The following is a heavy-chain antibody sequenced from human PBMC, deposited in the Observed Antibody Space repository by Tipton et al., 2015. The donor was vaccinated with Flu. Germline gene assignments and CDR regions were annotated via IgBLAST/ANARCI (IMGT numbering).Heavy chain of an antibody. CDR1: GDSISSDFY. D-gene: IGHD3-3*01. CDR2: VSRTGST. CDR3: ARGLRTGRFLTH. V-gene: IGHV4-38-2*01. J-gene: IGHJ4*02. Sequence: TLSLTCAVSGDSISSDFYWAWIRQFPGKGLEWIGTVSRTGSTIYNPFLKSRVTISIDTSKNQFSLDLTSVTAADTAVYFCARGLRTGRFLTHWGQGTPVTVSS.